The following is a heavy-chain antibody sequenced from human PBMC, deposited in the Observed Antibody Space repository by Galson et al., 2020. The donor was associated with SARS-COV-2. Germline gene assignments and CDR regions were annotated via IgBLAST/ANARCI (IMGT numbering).Heavy chain of an antibody. CDR3: ARGIGGYCSGGSCYSLFDP. Sequence: ASVKVSCKASGYTFTSYGISWVRQAPGQGLEWMGWISAYNGNTNYAQKLQGRVTMTTDTSTSTAYMELRSLRSDDTAVYYCARGIGGYCSGGSCYSLFDPGCQGTLVTVSS. V-gene: IGHV1-18*01. CDR1: GYTFTSYG. D-gene: IGHD2-15*01. J-gene: IGHJ5*02. CDR2: ISAYNGNT.